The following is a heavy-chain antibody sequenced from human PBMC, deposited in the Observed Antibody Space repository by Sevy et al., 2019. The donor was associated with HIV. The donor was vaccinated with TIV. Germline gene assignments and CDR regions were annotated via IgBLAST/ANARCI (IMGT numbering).Heavy chain of an antibody. CDR2: ISSSSSYI. Sequence: GGSLRLSCAASGFTFSSYSMNWVRQAPGKGLEWVSSISSSSSYIYYADSVKGRLTISRDNSKNTLSLQMNSLRAEDTAVYYCARGADYFDSSGANFEYWGQGTLVTVSS. CDR1: GFTFSSYS. CDR3: ARGADYFDSSGANFEY. D-gene: IGHD3-22*01. J-gene: IGHJ4*02. V-gene: IGHV3-21*01.